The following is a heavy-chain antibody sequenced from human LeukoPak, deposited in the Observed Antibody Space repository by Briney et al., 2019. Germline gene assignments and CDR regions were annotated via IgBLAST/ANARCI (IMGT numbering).Heavy chain of an antibody. V-gene: IGHV3-30*04. D-gene: IGHD6-13*01. CDR3: ARMPYGSNWPAYFDY. J-gene: IGHJ4*02. Sequence: PGGSLRLSCAASGFTFTSYALHWVRQAPGKGLGWVAVISYDGTQKYYRDSVKGRFTISRDNSKNTVYLQMNSLRAEDTAVYYCARMPYGSNWPAYFDYWGQGTLVTVSS. CDR2: ISYDGTQK. CDR1: GFTFTSYA.